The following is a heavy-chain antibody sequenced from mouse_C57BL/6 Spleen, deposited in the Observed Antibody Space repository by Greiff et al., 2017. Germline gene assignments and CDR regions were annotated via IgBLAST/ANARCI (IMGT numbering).Heavy chain of an antibody. CDR2: IRSKSNNYAT. V-gene: IGHV10-1*01. J-gene: IGHJ1*03. D-gene: IGHD2-1*01. CDR3: VRRGYGNLCYFDV. Sequence: EVQGVESGGGLVQPKGSLKLSCAASGFSFNTYAMYWVRQAPGKGLEWVARIRSKSNNYATYYADSVKDRFTISRDDSESMLYLQMNNLNTEDTALYCCVRRGYGNLCYFDVWCTGTTVTVSS. CDR1: GFSFNTYA.